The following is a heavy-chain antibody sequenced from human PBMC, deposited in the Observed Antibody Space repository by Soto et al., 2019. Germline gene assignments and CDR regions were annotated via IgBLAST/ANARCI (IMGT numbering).Heavy chain of an antibody. Sequence: GGSLRLSCAASGFTFSSYSMNWVRQAPGKGLEWVSSISSSSSYIYYADSVKGRFTISRDNAKNSLYLQMNSLRAEDTAVYYCARDRSSIVVVPEPFDPWGQGTLVTVSS. CDR1: GFTFSSYS. J-gene: IGHJ5*02. CDR2: ISSSSSYI. CDR3: ARDRSSIVVVPEPFDP. V-gene: IGHV3-21*01. D-gene: IGHD2-2*01.